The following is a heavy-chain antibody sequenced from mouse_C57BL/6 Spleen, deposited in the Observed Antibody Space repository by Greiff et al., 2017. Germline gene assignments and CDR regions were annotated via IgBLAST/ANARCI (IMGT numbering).Heavy chain of an antibody. D-gene: IGHD1-1*01. V-gene: IGHV1-53*01. J-gene: IGHJ4*01. CDR2: INPSSGGI. CDR1: GYTFTSYW. CDR3: TTIYYSASGYGYSLDY. Sequence: QVQLQQPGTELVKPGASVKLSCKASGYTFTSYWMHWVKQRPGQGLEWIGNINPSSGGIKYNENFTCKAPLTVGKSSSTAYLQLRSLTSEDSAVSYCTTIYYSASGYGYSLDYWGQGTSLTVSS.